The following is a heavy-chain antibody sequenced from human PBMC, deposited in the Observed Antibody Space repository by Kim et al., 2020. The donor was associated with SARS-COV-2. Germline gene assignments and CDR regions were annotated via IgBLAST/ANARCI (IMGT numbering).Heavy chain of an antibody. CDR1: GFIFSSNG. V-gene: IGHV3-33*01. CDR2: IWHDGSQR. D-gene: IGHD3-10*01. CDR3: ARDRSYSAMDV. J-gene: IGHJ6*02. Sequence: GGSLRLSCAASGFIFSSNGMHWVRQAPGKGLEWVAAIWHDGSQRYYSDSVKGRFTISRDDSKSTLYLQMNSLRVEDTAVYYCARDRSYSAMDVWGQGTTV.